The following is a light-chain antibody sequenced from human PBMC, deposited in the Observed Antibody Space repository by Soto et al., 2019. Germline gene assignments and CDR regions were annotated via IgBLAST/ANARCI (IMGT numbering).Light chain of an antibody. CDR1: SSDIGAYNY. CDR3: TSYTGSNTLEV. Sequence: QSALTQPASVSGSPGQSITISCTGTSSDIGAYNYVSWYRQHPGKAHQLLIYDVNNRPSGVSHRFSGSKSGNTASLTISGLQSEDEADYFCTSYTGSNTLEVFGPGTKLTVL. CDR2: DVN. V-gene: IGLV2-14*03. J-gene: IGLJ1*01.